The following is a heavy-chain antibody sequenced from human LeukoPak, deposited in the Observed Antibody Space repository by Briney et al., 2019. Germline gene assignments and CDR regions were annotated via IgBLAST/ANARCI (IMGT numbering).Heavy chain of an antibody. CDR3: ARVTRGSGYYYNVY. V-gene: IGHV1-2*02. CDR2: INPNSGGT. D-gene: IGHD3-22*01. CDR1: GYTFTGYY. J-gene: IGHJ4*02. Sequence: ASVKVSCKASGYTFTGYYMHWVRQAPGQGLEWMGWINPNSGGTNYAQKFQGRVTMTRDTSISTAYMELSRLRSDDTAVYYCARVTRGSGYYYNVYWGQGTLVTVSS.